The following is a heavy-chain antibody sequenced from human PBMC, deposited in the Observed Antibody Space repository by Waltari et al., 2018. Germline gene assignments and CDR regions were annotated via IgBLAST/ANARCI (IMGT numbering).Heavy chain of an antibody. V-gene: IGHV3-21*01. CDR2: ISSDGSYV. Sequence: EVQLVESGGGLVKPGGSLRLSCVASGFTFSRHSMNWFRQAPGKGLEWVSSISSDGSYVYYGDSAKGRFTISRDNAKNSLYLEVSSLRVDDTAVYSCARVSAEMAFDRWGQGTLVTVSS. CDR1: GFTFSRHS. D-gene: IGHD3-9*01. CDR3: ARVSAEMAFDR. J-gene: IGHJ4*02.